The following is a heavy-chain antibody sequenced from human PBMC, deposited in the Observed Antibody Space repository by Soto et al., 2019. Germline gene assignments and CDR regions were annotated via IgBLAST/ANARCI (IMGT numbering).Heavy chain of an antibody. CDR1: GFSFSSYA. CDR2: ISGSDGST. Sequence: EVQLLESGGGLVQPGGSLRLSCVASGFSFSSYAMSWVRQAPGKGLEWVSGISGSDGSTYYADSVKGRFTISRDNSKNTLYLQMNNLRAEDTAVYYCAKVNLWFGDYRDYWGQGTLVTVSS. V-gene: IGHV3-23*01. CDR3: AKVNLWFGDYRDY. J-gene: IGHJ4*02. D-gene: IGHD3-10*01.